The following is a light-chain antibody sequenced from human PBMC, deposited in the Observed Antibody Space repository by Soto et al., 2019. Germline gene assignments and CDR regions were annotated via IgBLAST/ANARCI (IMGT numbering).Light chain of an antibody. CDR1: QSVNSN. CDR2: GAS. V-gene: IGKV3-15*01. Sequence: IVMTQSPATLSVSPGERAALSCRTRQSVNSNLAWYQQKPGQTPRLLIYGASARATGIPARFSGSGSGTEFTLTISSLQSEDFAVYYCQQYHNWPRTFGQGTKVDIK. J-gene: IGKJ1*01. CDR3: QQYHNWPRT.